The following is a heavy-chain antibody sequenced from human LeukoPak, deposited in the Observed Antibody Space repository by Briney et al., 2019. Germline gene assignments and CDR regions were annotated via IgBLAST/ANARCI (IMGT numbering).Heavy chain of an antibody. Sequence: GGSLRLSCAASGFTFSSYGMSWVRQAPGKGLEWVSAISGSGGSTSYADSVKGRFTISRDNAKNTLYLQMNSLRAVDTAVYYCARESKFHWFDPWGQGTLVTVSS. CDR2: ISGSGGST. J-gene: IGHJ5*02. CDR3: ARESKFHWFDP. CDR1: GFTFSSYG. V-gene: IGHV3-23*01.